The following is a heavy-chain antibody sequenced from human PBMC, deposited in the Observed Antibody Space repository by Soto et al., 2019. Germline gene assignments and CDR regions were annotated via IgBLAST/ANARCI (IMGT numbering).Heavy chain of an antibody. CDR1: GFTFFDYY. D-gene: IGHD3-3*01. CDR2: ISSSSTI. V-gene: IGHV3-11*04. Sequence: PGGSLRLSCAASGFTFFDYYMNWVRQAPGKGLDCVSSISSSSTIYYADSVKGRFTISRDNAKNSLYLQMNSLRAEDTAVYYCARDRRITIFGDYYYYYDMDVWGQGNTVTVSS. J-gene: IGHJ6*02. CDR3: ARDRRITIFGDYYYYYDMDV.